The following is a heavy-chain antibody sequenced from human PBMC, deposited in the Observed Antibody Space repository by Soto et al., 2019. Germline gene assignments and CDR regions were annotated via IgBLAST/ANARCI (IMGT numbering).Heavy chain of an antibody. Sequence: GSLRLSCAASGFTFSNYALHWVRQASGKGLEWVGHIRSKTNSYATAYAASVKGKFTISRDDSKKTAYLQMNSLKTEDTAVYYCTRHPTNSSACWGQGT. CDR1: GFTFSNYA. CDR2: IRSKTNSYAT. CDR3: TRHPTNSSAC. D-gene: IGHD5-18*01. V-gene: IGHV3-73*01. J-gene: IGHJ4*02.